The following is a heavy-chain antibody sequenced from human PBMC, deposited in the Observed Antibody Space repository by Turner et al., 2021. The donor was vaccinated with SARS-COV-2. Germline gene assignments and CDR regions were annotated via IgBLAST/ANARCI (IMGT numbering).Heavy chain of an antibody. D-gene: IGHD2-15*01. J-gene: IGHJ6*02. CDR2: IYSGGST. Sequence: EVQLVESGGGLVQPGGYRVPSCAASGFIVSSNYMSWVRQAPGKGLEWVSVIYSGGSTYYADSVKGRFSISRHNSKNTLYLQMNSLRAEDTAVYYCARDLVAYGMDVWGQGTTVTVSS. V-gene: IGHV3-53*04. CDR3: ARDLVAYGMDV. CDR1: GFIVSSNY.